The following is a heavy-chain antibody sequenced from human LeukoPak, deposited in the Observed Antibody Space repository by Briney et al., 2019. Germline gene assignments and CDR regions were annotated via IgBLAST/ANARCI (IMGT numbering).Heavy chain of an antibody. CDR3: ARGNSGSYYGFDY. J-gene: IGHJ4*02. Sequence: PSETLSLTCTVSGGSISSYYWSWIQQPPGKGLEWIGYIYYTGSTNYNPSLKSRVTISVDTSKNQFSLKLSSVTAADTAVYYCARGNSGSYYGFDYWGQGTLVTVSS. CDR2: IYYTGST. D-gene: IGHD1-26*01. CDR1: GGSISSYY. V-gene: IGHV4-59*01.